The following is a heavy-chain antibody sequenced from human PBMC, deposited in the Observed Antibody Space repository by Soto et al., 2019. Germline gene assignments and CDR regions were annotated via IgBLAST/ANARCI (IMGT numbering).Heavy chain of an antibody. Sequence: QVQLVQSGAEVKKPGSSVKVSCKASGGTFSSYAISWVRQAPGQGLEWMGGIIPIFGTANYAQKFQGRVTITADESTSTAYMELRSLRSEDTAVYYCARESVEYSSSPDAFDIWGQGKMVTVSS. J-gene: IGHJ3*02. D-gene: IGHD6-6*01. V-gene: IGHV1-69*01. CDR2: IIPIFGTA. CDR1: GGTFSSYA. CDR3: ARESVEYSSSPDAFDI.